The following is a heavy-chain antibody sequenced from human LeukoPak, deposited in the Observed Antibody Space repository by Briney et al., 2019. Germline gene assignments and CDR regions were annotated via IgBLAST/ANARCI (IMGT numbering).Heavy chain of an antibody. D-gene: IGHD6-19*01. CDR1: GFTFSSYG. V-gene: IGHV3-30*02. CDR3: AKDLGPVALNGGDY. Sequence: GGSLRLSCAASGFTFSSYGMHWVRQAPGRGLEWVAFIRYDGSNKYYADSVKGRFTISRDNSKNTLYLQMNSLRPDDTAVYYCAKDLGPVALNGGDYWGQGTLVTVSS. CDR2: IRYDGSNK. J-gene: IGHJ4*02.